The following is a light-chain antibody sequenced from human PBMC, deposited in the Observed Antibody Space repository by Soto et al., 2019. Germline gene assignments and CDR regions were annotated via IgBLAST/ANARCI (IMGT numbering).Light chain of an antibody. CDR3: QHYKMYSPWT. V-gene: IGKV1-5*01. CDR2: DVS. CDR1: QSITTW. Sequence: DSQMTQSPSTVAASVGDSVTITCLASQSITTWLAWYQQRPVKAPKLLXYDVSSLQSGVPSRFSGSGSGTEFTLTISSLQPDDFATYYCQHYKMYSPWTFGQGTKVDIK. J-gene: IGKJ1*01.